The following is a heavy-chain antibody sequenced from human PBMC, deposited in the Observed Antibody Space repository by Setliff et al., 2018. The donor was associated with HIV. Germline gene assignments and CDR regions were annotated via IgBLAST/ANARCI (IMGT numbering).Heavy chain of an antibody. CDR2: MNPNSGNT. CDR3: ARASQGGGYNY. J-gene: IGHJ4*02. D-gene: IGHD5-12*01. CDR1: GYTFINFG. V-gene: IGHV1-8*02. Sequence: ASVKVSCKASGYTFINFGINWVRQATGQGLEWMGWMNPNSGNTGYAQKFQGRVTMTRNTSISTAYMELSSLRSEDTAVYYCARASQGGGYNYWGQGTLVTVSS.